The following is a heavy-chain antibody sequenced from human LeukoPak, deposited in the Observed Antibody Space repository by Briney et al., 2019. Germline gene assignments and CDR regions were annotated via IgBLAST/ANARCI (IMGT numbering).Heavy chain of an antibody. D-gene: IGHD3-3*01. CDR2: INHSGST. V-gene: IGHV4-34*01. CDR1: GGSFSGYY. Sequence: SETLSLTCAVYGGSFSGYYWSWIRQPPGKGLEWIGEINHSGSTNYNPSLKSRVTISVDTSKNQFSLKLSSVTAADTAVYYCARRQYYDFWSGYYEAPPNWFDPRGQGTLVTVSS. CDR3: ARRQYYDFWSGYYEAPPNWFDP. J-gene: IGHJ5*02.